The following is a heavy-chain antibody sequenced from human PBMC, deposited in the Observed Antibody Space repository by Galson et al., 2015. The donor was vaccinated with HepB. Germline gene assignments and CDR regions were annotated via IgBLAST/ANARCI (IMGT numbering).Heavy chain of an antibody. CDR1: GFTFSSYA. D-gene: IGHD6-13*01. V-gene: IGHV3-30-3*01. Sequence: SLRLSCAASGFTFSSYAMHWVRQAPGKGLEWVAVISYDGSNKYYADSVKGRFTISRDNSKNTLYLQMNSLRAEDTAVYYCARAHSSSWYSVFSWFDPWGQGTLVTVSS. J-gene: IGHJ5*02. CDR3: ARAHSSSWYSVFSWFDP. CDR2: ISYDGSNK.